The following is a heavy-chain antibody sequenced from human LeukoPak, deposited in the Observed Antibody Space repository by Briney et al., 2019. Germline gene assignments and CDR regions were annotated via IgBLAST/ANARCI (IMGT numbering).Heavy chain of an antibody. J-gene: IGHJ5*02. D-gene: IGHD5-18*01. V-gene: IGHV1-2*04. CDR2: INPNSGGT. CDR3: ARTGYSYGERWFDP. Sequence: GASVKVSCKASGYTFTGYYMHWVRQAPGQGLEWMGWINPNSGGTNYAQKFQGWVTMTRDTSISTAYMELSRLRSDDTAVYYCARTGYSYGERWFDPWGQGTLVTVSS. CDR1: GYTFTGYY.